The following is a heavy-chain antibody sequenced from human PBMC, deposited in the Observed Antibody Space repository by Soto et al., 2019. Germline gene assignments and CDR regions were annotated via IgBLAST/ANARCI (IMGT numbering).Heavy chain of an antibody. CDR1: GGTFSSYA. CDR2: IIPIFGTA. CDR3: ARAAGCAGEGWYYYYGMDV. Sequence: QVQLVQSGAEVKKPGSSVKVSCKASGGTFSSYAISWVRQAPGQGLEWMGGIIPIFGTANYAQKFQGRVTITADKSASTAYMELSSLRSEDTAVYYCARAAGCAGEGWYYYYGMDVWGQGTTVTVSS. J-gene: IGHJ6*02. V-gene: IGHV1-69*06. D-gene: IGHD3-10*01.